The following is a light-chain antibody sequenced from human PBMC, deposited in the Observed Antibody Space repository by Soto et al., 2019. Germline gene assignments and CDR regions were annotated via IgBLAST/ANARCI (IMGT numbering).Light chain of an antibody. J-gene: IGKJ4*01. CDR3: QQYERYPMT. CDR1: QSISSW. CDR2: KAS. Sequence: DSQMTQYPSTLSASVGDRVTITCRASQSISSWLAWYQQKPGKAPKLLISKASTLKSGVPPRFSGSGSGTQFTLTISSLQPDDFATYYCQQYERYPMTFGGGTKVEIK. V-gene: IGKV1-5*03.